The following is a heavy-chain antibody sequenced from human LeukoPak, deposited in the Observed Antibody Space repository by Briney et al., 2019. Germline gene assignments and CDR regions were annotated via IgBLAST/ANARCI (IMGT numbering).Heavy chain of an antibody. CDR2: IYYSGST. J-gene: IGHJ3*02. CDR1: GGSISSYY. V-gene: IGHV4-59*01. D-gene: IGHD3-22*01. CDR3: AREVAPYDSSGYYLRKGAFDI. Sequence: PSETLSLTCTVSGGSISSYYWSWIRQPPGKGLEWIGYIYYSGSTNYNPSLKSRVTISVDTSKNQFSLKLSSVTAADTAVYYCAREVAPYDSSGYYLRKGAFDIWGQGTMLTVSS.